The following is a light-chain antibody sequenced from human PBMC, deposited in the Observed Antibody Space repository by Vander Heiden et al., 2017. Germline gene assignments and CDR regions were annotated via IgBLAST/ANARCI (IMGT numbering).Light chain of an antibody. V-gene: IGLV2-11*01. CDR1: SSDVGGYNF. Sequence: QSALTQPRPVCGSPGQSVTISCTGTSSDVGGYNFVSWYQQHPGKAPKLMIYDVNKRPSGVPDRFSGSKSGNTASLTISGLQAEDEADYYCCSYAGSYTVVFGGGTKLSVL. CDR3: CSYAGSYTVV. J-gene: IGLJ2*01. CDR2: DVN.